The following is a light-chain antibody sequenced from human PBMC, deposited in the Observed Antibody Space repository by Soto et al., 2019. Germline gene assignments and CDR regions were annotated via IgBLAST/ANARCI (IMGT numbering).Light chain of an antibody. CDR3: QQYESYSWT. CDR1: QSIKTW. CDR2: DAS. Sequence: DIQMTQSPSSVSAAVGVRVTITCRASQSIKTWLAWYQRKPGRAPNLLIYDASSLQSGVPSRFSDSGSGTEFTLTISSLQPDDSATYYCQQYESYSWTFGQGTKVDIK. J-gene: IGKJ1*01. V-gene: IGKV1-5*01.